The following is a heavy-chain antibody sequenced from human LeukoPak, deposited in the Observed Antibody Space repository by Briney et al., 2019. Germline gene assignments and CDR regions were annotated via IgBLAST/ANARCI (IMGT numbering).Heavy chain of an antibody. J-gene: IGHJ4*02. Sequence: ASVTVSCKASGYTFPGYYMHWVRQAPGQGLEWMGWINPKIGGTNYAQKFQGRVTMTRDTSISTAYMELSRLISDDTAVYYCAREIGSGSFLDNWGQGTLVTVSS. V-gene: IGHV1-2*02. D-gene: IGHD3-10*01. CDR2: INPKIGGT. CDR1: GYTFPGYY. CDR3: AREIGSGSFLDN.